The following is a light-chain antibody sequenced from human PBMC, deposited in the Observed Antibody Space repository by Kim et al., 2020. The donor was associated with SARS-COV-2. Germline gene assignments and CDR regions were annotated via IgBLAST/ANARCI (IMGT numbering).Light chain of an antibody. J-gene: IGKJ2*03. V-gene: IGKV3-15*01. CDR2: DAS. CDR1: QSISVN. Sequence: LSVSPGERSTLSCRASQSISVNLAWYQQKPGQAPRLLIHDASTRATGIPARFSGSGSGTEFTLTISSLQSEDSAVYYCQQFNDWYSFGQGTMLEI. CDR3: QQFNDWYS.